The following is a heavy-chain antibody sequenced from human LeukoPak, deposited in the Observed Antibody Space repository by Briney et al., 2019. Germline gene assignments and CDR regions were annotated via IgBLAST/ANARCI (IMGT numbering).Heavy chain of an antibody. J-gene: IGHJ3*02. CDR2: IWYDGST. D-gene: IGHD3-9*01. CDR3: ARDRTTILSSFDI. Sequence: PGGSLRLSCAASGFTFSNYGMHWVRQAPGKGLEWVAGIWYDGSTYYTDPVKGRITISRDNSKNTLYLQMNTLGAEDTAVYYCARDRTTILSSFDIWGQGTMVTVSS. CDR1: GFTFSNYG. V-gene: IGHV3-33*01.